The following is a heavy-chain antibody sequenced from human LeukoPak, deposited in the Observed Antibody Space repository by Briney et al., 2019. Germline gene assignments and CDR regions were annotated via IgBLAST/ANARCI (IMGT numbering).Heavy chain of an antibody. Sequence: GGSLRLSCAASGFTFSGYWMSWVRQAPGKGLEWVANIKEDGGEKLYVDSVKGRFTISRDNAKNSLYLQMNSLRAEDTAVYYCARNPPFFFDYWGQGTLVTVSS. J-gene: IGHJ4*02. CDR3: ARNPPFFFDY. CDR1: GFTFSGYW. CDR2: IKEDGGEK. V-gene: IGHV3-7*01.